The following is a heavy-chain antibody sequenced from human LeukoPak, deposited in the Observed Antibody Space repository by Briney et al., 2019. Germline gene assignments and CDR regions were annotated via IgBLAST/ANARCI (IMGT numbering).Heavy chain of an antibody. Sequence: SETLSLTCTVSGASINYYYWSWIRQPPGKGLEWIGYIYYSGSTNYNPSLRSRVTVSVDTSKNQFSLKLTSVTAADTAVYYCARLRRGFDISGYYAFDIWGQGTMVTISS. CDR3: ARLRRGFDISGYYAFDI. D-gene: IGHD3-22*01. J-gene: IGHJ3*02. CDR2: IYYSGST. CDR1: GASINYYY. V-gene: IGHV4-59*01.